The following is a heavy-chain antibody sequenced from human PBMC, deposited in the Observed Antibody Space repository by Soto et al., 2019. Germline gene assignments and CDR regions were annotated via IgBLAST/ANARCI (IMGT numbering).Heavy chain of an antibody. CDR1: GYTFTGYY. V-gene: IGHV1-2*04. CDR2: INPNSGGT. CDR3: ARGRGSSSSARGGDYYYGMDV. D-gene: IGHD6-6*01. Sequence: ASVKVSCKASGYTFTGYYMHWVRQAPGQGLEWMGWINPNSGGTNYAQKFQGWVTVTRDTSISTAYMELSRLRSDDTAVYYCARGRGSSSSARGGDYYYGMDVWGQGTTVTVSS. J-gene: IGHJ6*02.